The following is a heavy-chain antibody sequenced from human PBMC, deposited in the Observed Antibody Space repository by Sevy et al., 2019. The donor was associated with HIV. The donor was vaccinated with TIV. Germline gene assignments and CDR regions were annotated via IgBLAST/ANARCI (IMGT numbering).Heavy chain of an antibody. Sequence: SETLSLTCAVSGYSISSGYYWGWIRQPPGKGLEWIGSIFHSGSTYYNPSLKSRVTISVDTSKNQFSLKLSSVTAADTAVYFCARTLSSYDSSGRYYPWFDPWGQGTLVTVSS. CDR1: GYSISSGYY. CDR2: IFHSGST. J-gene: IGHJ5*02. D-gene: IGHD3-22*01. CDR3: ARTLSSYDSSGRYYPWFDP. V-gene: IGHV4-38-2*01.